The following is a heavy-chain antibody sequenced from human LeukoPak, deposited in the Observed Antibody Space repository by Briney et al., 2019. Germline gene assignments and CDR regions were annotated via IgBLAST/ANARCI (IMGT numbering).Heavy chain of an antibody. CDR1: GGSINTFDYY. Sequence: SETLSLTCTVSGGSINTFDYYWGWIRQSPGKGLEWIGSISFSGNTYSNPSLKSRVTISVDTSKNQFSLRVTSVTATDTAVYFCATDKVKSGFFRYYFDSWGQGSLVTV. CDR2: ISFSGNT. CDR3: ATDKVKSGFFRYYFDS. J-gene: IGHJ4*02. D-gene: IGHD5-12*01. V-gene: IGHV4-39*07.